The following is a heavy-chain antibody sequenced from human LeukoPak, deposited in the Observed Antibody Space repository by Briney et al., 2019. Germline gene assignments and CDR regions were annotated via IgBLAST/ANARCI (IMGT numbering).Heavy chain of an antibody. J-gene: IGHJ6*03. CDR1: GFTVSSNY. CDR2: IYSGGST. Sequence: PGGSLRLSCAASGFTVSSNYMSWVRQAPGKGLEWVSVIYSGGSTYYADSVKGRFTISRDNAKNSLYLQMNSLRAEDTAVYYCARDPSYFRPSYYYMDVWGKGTTVTVSS. V-gene: IGHV3-53*01. D-gene: IGHD3-10*01. CDR3: ARDPSYFRPSYYYMDV.